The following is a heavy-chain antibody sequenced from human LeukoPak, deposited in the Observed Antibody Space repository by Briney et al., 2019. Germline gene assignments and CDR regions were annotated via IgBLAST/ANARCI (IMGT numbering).Heavy chain of an antibody. CDR2: ISSSGSTI. Sequence: GSLRLSCAASGFTFSSYEMNWVRQAPGKGLEWVSYISSSGSTIYYADSVKGRFTISRDNAKNSLYLQMNSLRAEDTAVYYCARAVGSGGYDNFDYWGQGTLVTVSS. CDR1: GFTFSSYE. CDR3: ARAVGSGGYDNFDY. D-gene: IGHD5-12*01. V-gene: IGHV3-48*03. J-gene: IGHJ4*02.